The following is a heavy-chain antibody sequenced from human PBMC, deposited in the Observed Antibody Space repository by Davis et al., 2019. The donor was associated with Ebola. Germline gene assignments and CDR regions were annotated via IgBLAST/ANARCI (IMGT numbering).Heavy chain of an antibody. CDR3: AKEEYHYGAGSYVGFDS. J-gene: IGHJ4*02. V-gene: IGHV3-23*01. CDR2: ISGNSHNI. CDR1: GFTVSSYA. Sequence: GESLKISCAASGFTVSSYAMGWVRQAPGKGLEWVSTISGNSHNIHYADSVEGRFTISRDNSQNTLYLQMRSLRAEDTAIYYCAKEEYHYGAGSYVGFDSWGQGTLVTVSS. D-gene: IGHD3-10*01.